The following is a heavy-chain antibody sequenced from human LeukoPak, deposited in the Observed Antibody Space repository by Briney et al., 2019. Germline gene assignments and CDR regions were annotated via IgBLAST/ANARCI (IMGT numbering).Heavy chain of an antibody. Sequence: GGSLRLSCAASGFTFSSYEMNWVRQAPGKGLEWVSYISSSGSTIYYADSVKGRFTISRDNSKNTLYLQMNSLRAEDTAVYYCAKERREQSRDNYFDYWGQGTLVTVSS. D-gene: IGHD1-1*01. CDR3: AKERREQSRDNYFDY. V-gene: IGHV3-48*03. CDR1: GFTFSSYE. J-gene: IGHJ4*02. CDR2: ISSSGSTI.